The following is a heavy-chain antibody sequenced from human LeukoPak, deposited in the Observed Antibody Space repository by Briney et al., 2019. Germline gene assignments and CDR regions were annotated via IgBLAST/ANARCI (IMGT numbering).Heavy chain of an antibody. J-gene: IGHJ4*02. V-gene: IGHV3-48*01. CDR3: AREKRYFDWLLIGGYFDS. D-gene: IGHD3-9*01. Sequence: GGSLRLSCAASGFTFSTYTMNWVRQAPGKGLGWVSYITTTSTTKLYADSVRGRFTISRDNAKNSLYLQMNSLRVEDTAIYYCAREKRYFDWLLIGGYFDSWGQGTLVTVSS. CDR2: ITTTSTTK. CDR1: GFTFSTYT.